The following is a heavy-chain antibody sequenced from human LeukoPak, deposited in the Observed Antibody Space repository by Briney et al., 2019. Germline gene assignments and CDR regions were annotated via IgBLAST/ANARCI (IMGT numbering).Heavy chain of an antibody. CDR2: IYPGDSDT. J-gene: IGHJ3*02. D-gene: IGHD2-15*01. Sequence: GESLKISCKGSGYSFTSYWIGWVRQMPGKGLEWMGIIYPGDSDTRYSPSFQGQVTISADKSISTAYLQWSSLKASDTAMYYCASAVVVVAATRPRHDAFDIWGQGTMVTVSS. CDR3: ASAVVVVAATRPRHDAFDI. V-gene: IGHV5-51*01. CDR1: GYSFTSYW.